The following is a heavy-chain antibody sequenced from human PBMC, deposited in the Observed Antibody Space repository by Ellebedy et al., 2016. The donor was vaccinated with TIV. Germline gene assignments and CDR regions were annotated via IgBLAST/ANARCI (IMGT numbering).Heavy chain of an antibody. Sequence: GESLKISCSASGLTFRNYAMHWVRQAPGNGLEYVSAISNNGGSTYYADSVKGRFTISRDNSKNTLYLQMSSLTPEDTAVYYCVPRMVVAFEYWGQGTLVTVSS. V-gene: IGHV3-64D*09. J-gene: IGHJ4*02. CDR2: ISNNGGST. CDR1: GLTFRNYA. D-gene: IGHD2-21*01. CDR3: VPRMVVAFEY.